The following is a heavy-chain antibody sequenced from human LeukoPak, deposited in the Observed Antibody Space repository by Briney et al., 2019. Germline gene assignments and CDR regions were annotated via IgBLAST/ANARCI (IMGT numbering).Heavy chain of an antibody. CDR3: ARGGSRFGEFDGRYFDY. D-gene: IGHD3-10*01. Sequence: SETLSLTCTVSGGSISNYYWSWIRQPAGKGLEWIGRIYTSGSTNYNPSLKSRVTISVDTSKNQFSLKLSSVTAADTAVYYCARGGSRFGEFDGRYFDYWGQGTLVTVSS. CDR1: GGSISNYY. J-gene: IGHJ4*02. V-gene: IGHV4-4*07. CDR2: IYTSGST.